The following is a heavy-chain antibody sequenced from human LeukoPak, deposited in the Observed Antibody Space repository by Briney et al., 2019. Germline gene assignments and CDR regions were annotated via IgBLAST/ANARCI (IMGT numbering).Heavy chain of an antibody. CDR2: INHSGST. CDR1: GGSFSGYY. D-gene: IGHD2-15*01. Sequence: SETLSLTCAVYGGSFSGYYWSWIRQPPGKGLEWIGEINHSGSTNYNPSLKSRVTISVDTSTNHFSLNLDSVTAADTAVYYCTRLGRPLYCSGGSCYSHAFDIWGQGTMVTVSS. J-gene: IGHJ3*02. V-gene: IGHV4-34*01. CDR3: TRLGRPLYCSGGSCYSHAFDI.